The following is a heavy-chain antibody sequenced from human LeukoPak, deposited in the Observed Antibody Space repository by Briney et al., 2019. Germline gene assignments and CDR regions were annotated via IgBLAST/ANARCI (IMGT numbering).Heavy chain of an antibody. CDR1: GYSSTSYW. CDR3: ARQRITIFGVVPGGMDV. Sequence: GESLKISCKGSGYSSTSYWIGWVRQMPGKGLEWMGIIYPGDSDTRYSPSFQGQVTISADKSISTAYLQWSSLKASDTAMYYCARQRITIFGVVPGGMDVWGQGTTVTVSS. CDR2: IYPGDSDT. J-gene: IGHJ6*02. D-gene: IGHD3-3*01. V-gene: IGHV5-51*01.